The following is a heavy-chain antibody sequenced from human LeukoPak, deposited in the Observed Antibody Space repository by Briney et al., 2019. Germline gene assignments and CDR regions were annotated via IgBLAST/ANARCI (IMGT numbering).Heavy chain of an antibody. D-gene: IGHD2-2*01. V-gene: IGHV3-53*01. Sequence: GGSLRLSCAASGFTVSSNCLSGVRQAPGKGLEWVSVIYSGGSTYYADSVKGRFTIPRDNSKNTLYLQMNSLRAEDTAVYYCARDRYCTGTTCYVGGGWFFDLWGRGTLVTVSS. J-gene: IGHJ2*01. CDR2: IYSGGST. CDR1: GFTVSSNC. CDR3: ARDRYCTGTTCYVGGGWFFDL.